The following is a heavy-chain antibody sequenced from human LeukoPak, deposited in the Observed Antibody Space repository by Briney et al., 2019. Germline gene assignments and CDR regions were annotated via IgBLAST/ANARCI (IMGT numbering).Heavy chain of an antibody. J-gene: IGHJ3*02. CDR2: IIPIFGTA. CDR1: GGTFSSYA. CDR3: ARASITIFGVATSEDAFDI. D-gene: IGHD3-3*01. V-gene: IGHV1-69*13. Sequence: ASVRVSCKASGGTFSSYAISWVRQAPGQGLEWMGGIIPIFGTANYAQKFQGRVTITADESTSTAYMELSSLRSEDTAVYYCARASITIFGVATSEDAFDIWGQGTMVTVSS.